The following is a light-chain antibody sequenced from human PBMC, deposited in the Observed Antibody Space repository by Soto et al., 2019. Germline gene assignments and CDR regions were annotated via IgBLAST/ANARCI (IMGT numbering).Light chain of an antibody. V-gene: IGKV1-5*03. J-gene: IGKJ3*01. Sequence: DIQMTQSPSTLSASVGDRVTITCRASQSISSWLAWYQQKPGKAPKLLIYKASSLESGVPSRFSGSGSGTELTRTISSLQPDDFASYYCQQSFTFGPGTKVDIK. CDR3: QQSFT. CDR2: KAS. CDR1: QSISSW.